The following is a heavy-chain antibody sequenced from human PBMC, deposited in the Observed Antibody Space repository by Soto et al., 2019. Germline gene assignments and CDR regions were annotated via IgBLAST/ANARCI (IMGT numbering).Heavy chain of an antibody. D-gene: IGHD2-15*01. V-gene: IGHV3-23*01. CDR3: AKDKHCTGGGCYEVFDY. Sequence: GGSLRLSCAVSGFTFRSYAMSWVRQAPGKGLEWVSTTSGSGGSTFYADSVKGRFTISRDNSENTLYLQMNGLRAEDTAVYYCAKDKHCTGGGCYEVFDYWGQGTPVTVSP. J-gene: IGHJ4*02. CDR1: GFTFRSYA. CDR2: TSGSGGST.